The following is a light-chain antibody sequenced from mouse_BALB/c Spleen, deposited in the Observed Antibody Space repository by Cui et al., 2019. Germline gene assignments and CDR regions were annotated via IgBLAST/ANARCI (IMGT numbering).Light chain of an antibody. J-gene: IGKJ5*01. Sequence: QIVLTQSPAIMSASPGEKVTMTGSASSSVSYMHWYQQKSGTSPKRWIYDTSKLASGVPARFSGSGSGTSYSLTISSMEAEDAATYYCQQWSSNPPTFGAGTKLELK. CDR2: DTS. CDR3: QQWSSNPPT. V-gene: IGKV4-59*01. CDR1: SSVSY.